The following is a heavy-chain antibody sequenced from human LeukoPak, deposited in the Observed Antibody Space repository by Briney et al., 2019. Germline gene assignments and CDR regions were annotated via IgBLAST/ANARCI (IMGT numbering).Heavy chain of an antibody. CDR2: ISGSGGTT. V-gene: IGHV3-23*01. J-gene: IGHJ4*02. CDR3: AKNIAAPTTPLDY. CDR1: GFTFSTYA. Sequence: SGGSLRLSCAASGFTFSTYAMNWVRQAPGKGLEWVSGISGSGGTTYYADSVKGRYTISRDNSKNTLYLQMNYLRAEDTALYYCAKNIAAPTTPLDYWGQGTLVTVSS. D-gene: IGHD6-13*01.